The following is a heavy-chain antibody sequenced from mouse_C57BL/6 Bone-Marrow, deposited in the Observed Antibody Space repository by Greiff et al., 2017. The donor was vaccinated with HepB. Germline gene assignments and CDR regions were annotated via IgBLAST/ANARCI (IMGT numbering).Heavy chain of an antibody. Sequence: VQLQQPGAELVMPGASVKLSCKASGYTFTSYWMHWVKQRPGQGLEWIGEIDPSDSYTNYNQKFKGKSTLTVDKSSSTAYMQLSSLTSEDSAVYYCASIYYGNLAWFAYWGQGTLVTVSA. CDR2: IDPSDSYT. CDR3: ASIYYGNLAWFAY. J-gene: IGHJ3*01. CDR1: GYTFTSYW. V-gene: IGHV1-69*01. D-gene: IGHD2-1*01.